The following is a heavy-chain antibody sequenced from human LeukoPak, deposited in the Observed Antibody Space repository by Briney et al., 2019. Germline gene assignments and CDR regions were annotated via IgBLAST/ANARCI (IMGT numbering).Heavy chain of an antibody. CDR1: GYTFTGYY. J-gene: IGHJ4*02. D-gene: IGHD2-8*02. CDR2: INPNSGGT. Sequence: ASVKVSCKASGYTFTGYYLHWVRQAPGQGLEWMGRINPNSGGTNYAQKFQGRVTMTRDTSISTVYMELSRLRFDDTAVYYCAREYVPGILVLGYWDQETLVTVYS. CDR3: AREYVPGILVLGY. V-gene: IGHV1-2*06.